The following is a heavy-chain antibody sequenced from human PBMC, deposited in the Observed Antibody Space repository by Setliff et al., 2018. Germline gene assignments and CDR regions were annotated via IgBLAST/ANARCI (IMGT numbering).Heavy chain of an antibody. D-gene: IGHD1-26*01. CDR1: GYTFTRYY. CDR2: INIDGGSS. CDR3: ARAGAAPSGRKGVFEY. J-gene: IGHJ4*02. Sequence: ASVKVSCKASGYTFTRYYMYWVRQAPGQGLQWMGIINIDGGSSSYEQNVQGRVSMTRDTSTSTVYLELSSLSFVDTAVYYCARAGAAPSGRKGVFEYWGQGTLVTVSS. V-gene: IGHV1-46*01.